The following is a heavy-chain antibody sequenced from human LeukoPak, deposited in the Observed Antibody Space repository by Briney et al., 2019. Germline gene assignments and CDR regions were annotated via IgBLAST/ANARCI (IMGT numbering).Heavy chain of an antibody. J-gene: IGHJ4*02. D-gene: IGHD6-19*01. CDR2: ISGGGGST. Sequence: GGSLRLSCAASGFTFSSYAMSWVRQAPGKGLEWVSAISGGGGSTYYADSVKGRITISRDNSKNTLYLQMNSLRAEDTAVYYCAKCASGAVAGTEIVYWGQGTLVTVSS. V-gene: IGHV3-23*01. CDR1: GFTFSSYA. CDR3: AKCASGAVAGTEIVY.